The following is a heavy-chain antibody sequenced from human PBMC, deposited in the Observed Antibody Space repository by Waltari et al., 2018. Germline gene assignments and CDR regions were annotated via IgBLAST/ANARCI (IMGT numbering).Heavy chain of an antibody. CDR1: GGSISSYY. V-gene: IGHV4-59*01. CDR2: IYYSGST. D-gene: IGHD3-22*01. Sequence: QVQLQESGPGLVTPSETLSLTCTVSGGSISSYYWSWIRQPPGKGLEWIGYIYYSGSTNYNPSLKSRVTISVDTSKNQFSLKLSSVTAADTAVYYCASSYYDSSGYYFGTFDYWGQGTLVTVSS. CDR3: ASSYYDSSGYYFGTFDY. J-gene: IGHJ4*02.